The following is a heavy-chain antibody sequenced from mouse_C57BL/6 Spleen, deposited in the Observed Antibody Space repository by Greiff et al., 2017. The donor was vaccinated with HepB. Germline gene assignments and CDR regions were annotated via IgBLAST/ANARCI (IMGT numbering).Heavy chain of an antibody. CDR1: GYTFTTYP. J-gene: IGHJ2*01. D-gene: IGHD2-1*01. CDR2: FHPYNDDT. Sequence: VQVVESGAELVKPGASVKMSCKASGYTFTTYPIEWMKQNHGKSLEWIGNFHPYNDDTKYNEKFKGKATLTVEKSSSTVYLELSRLTSDDSAVFFCARGRDGNYEHYFDFWRKGTTLTVSS. CDR3: ARGRDGNYEHYFDF. V-gene: IGHV1-47*01.